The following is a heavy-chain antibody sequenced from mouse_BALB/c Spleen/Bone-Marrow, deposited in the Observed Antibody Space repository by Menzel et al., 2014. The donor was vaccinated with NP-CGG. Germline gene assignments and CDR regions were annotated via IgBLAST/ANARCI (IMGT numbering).Heavy chain of an antibody. CDR2: INPDSSPI. D-gene: IGHD1-2*01. CDR3: ARPHYYGSNAMDY. CDR1: GFDFSRYW. J-gene: IGHJ4*01. Sequence: EVKLVESGGGLVQPGGSLKLSCAASGFDFSRYWMSWVRQAPGKGLEWIGKINPDSSPINYTPSLKDKFIISRDNAKNTLYLQMRKVRSEDTALYYCARPHYYGSNAMDYWGQGTSVTVSS. V-gene: IGHV4-1*02.